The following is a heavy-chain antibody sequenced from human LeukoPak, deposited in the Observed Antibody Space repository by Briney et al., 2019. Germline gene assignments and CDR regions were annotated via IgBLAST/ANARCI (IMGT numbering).Heavy chain of an antibody. CDR2: ISAYNGNT. Sequence: ASVKVSCKASGHTFTSYGISWVRQAPGQGLEWMGWISAYNGNTNYAQKLQGRVTMTTDTSTSTAYVELRSLRSDDTAVYYCAGGGYDSSGYYYYYYMDVWGKGTTVTVSS. J-gene: IGHJ6*03. CDR3: AGGGYDSSGYYYYYYMDV. D-gene: IGHD3-22*01. V-gene: IGHV1-18*01. CDR1: GHTFTSYG.